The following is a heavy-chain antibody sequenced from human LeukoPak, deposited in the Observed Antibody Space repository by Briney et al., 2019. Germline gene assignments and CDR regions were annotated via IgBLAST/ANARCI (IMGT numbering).Heavy chain of an antibody. Sequence: PGRSLRLSCAASGFTFDDYAMHWVRQAPGKGLEWVSGISWNSGSIGYADSVKGRFTISRDNAKNSLYLQMNSLRAEDTALYYCAKGLLGSYSWDYYYYGMDVWGQGTTVTVSS. V-gene: IGHV3-9*01. CDR1: GFTFDDYA. CDR2: ISWNSGSI. J-gene: IGHJ6*02. CDR3: AKGLLGSYSWDYYYYGMDV. D-gene: IGHD1-26*01.